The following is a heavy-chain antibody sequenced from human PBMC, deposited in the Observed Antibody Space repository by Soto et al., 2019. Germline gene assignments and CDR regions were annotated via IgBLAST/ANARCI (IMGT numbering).Heavy chain of an antibody. CDR2: TIPLFSTS. CDR1: AGTFNNYA. V-gene: IGHV1-69*06. J-gene: IGHJ6*02. Sequence: QEQLVQSGPEVKKPGSSVTVSCKASAGTFNNYAICWVRQAPGQGLEWMGGTIPLFSTSSYAQKFQGRVTITAEKSSSTVYMEMRNLKSEYTRIYYCGRGGGRPYYFYGMDVWGQGTTVTVS. D-gene: IGHD2-15*01. CDR3: GRGGGRPYYFYGMDV.